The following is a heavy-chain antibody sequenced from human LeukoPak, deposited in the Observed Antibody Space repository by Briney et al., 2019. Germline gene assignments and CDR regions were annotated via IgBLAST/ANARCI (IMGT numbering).Heavy chain of an antibody. CDR1: GGSISSYY. V-gene: IGHV4-59*01. D-gene: IGHD5-24*01. CDR3: ARDAFSRDGYNNDAFDI. J-gene: IGHJ3*02. Sequence: SETLSLTCTVSGGSISSYYWSWIRQPPGKGLEWIGYIYYSGSTNYNPSLKSRVTISVDTSKNQFSLKLSSVTAADTAVYYCARDAFSRDGYNNDAFDIWGQGTMVTVSS. CDR2: IYYSGST.